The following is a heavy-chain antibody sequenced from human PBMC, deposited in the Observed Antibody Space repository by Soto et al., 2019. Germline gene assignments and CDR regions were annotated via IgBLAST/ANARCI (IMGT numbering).Heavy chain of an antibody. CDR2: IYYSGST. CDR1: GGSISSGGYY. Sequence: SETLSLTCTVSGGSISSGGYYWSWIRQHPGKGLEWIGYIYYSGSTYYNPSLKSRVTISVDTSKNQFSLKLSSVTATDTAVYCCASDRNGDSRLVAHWFDPWGQGTLVTVSS. CDR3: ASDRNGDSRLVAHWFDP. D-gene: IGHD4-17*01. V-gene: IGHV4-31*03. J-gene: IGHJ5*02.